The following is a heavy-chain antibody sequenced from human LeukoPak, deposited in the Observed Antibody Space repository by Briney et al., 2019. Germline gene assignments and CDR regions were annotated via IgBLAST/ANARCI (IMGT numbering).Heavy chain of an antibody. D-gene: IGHD2-2*01. CDR1: GFTFSNAW. V-gene: IGHV3-15*01. CDR2: IKSKTDGGTT. J-gene: IGHJ6*03. Sequence: GSLRLSCAASGFTFSNAWMSWVRQAPGKGLEWVGRIKSKTDGGTTDYAAPVKGRFTISRDDSKNTLYLQMNSLKTEDTAVYYCTTDGIVVVPAASPYYYYMDVWGKGTTVTVSS. CDR3: TTDGIVVVPAASPYYYYMDV.